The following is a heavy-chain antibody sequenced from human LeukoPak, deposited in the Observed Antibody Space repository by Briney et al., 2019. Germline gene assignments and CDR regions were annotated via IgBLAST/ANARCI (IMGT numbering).Heavy chain of an antibody. D-gene: IGHD6-13*01. CDR2: ISSSSSTI. J-gene: IGHJ4*02. CDR1: GFTFSSYS. Sequence: PGGSLRLSCAASGFTFSSYSMNWVRQAPGKGLEWVSYISSSSSTIYYADSVKGRFTISRDNAKNSLYLQMNSLRAEDTAVYYCARDGGSSWSPQALDYWGQGTLVTVSS. V-gene: IGHV3-48*04. CDR3: ARDGGSSWSPQALDY.